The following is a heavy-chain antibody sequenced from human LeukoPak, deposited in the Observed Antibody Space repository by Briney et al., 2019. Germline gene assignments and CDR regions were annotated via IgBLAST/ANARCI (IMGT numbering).Heavy chain of an antibody. D-gene: IGHD3-22*01. Sequence: TSETLSLTCTVSGYSIGSGYYWGWIRQPPGKGLEWIGSIYPSGSTYYNPSLKSRVTISVDTSKNRFSLKLSSVTAADTAVYYCARVRDYDSRGYYGWFDPWGQGTLVTVSS. CDR3: ARVRDYDSRGYYGWFDP. CDR2: IYPSGST. CDR1: GYSIGSGYY. J-gene: IGHJ5*02. V-gene: IGHV4-38-2*02.